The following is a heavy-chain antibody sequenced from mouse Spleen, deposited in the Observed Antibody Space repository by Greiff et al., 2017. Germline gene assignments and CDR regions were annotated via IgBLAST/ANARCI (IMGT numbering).Heavy chain of an antibody. CDR2: IYPGSGST. CDR3: ARSLYDGYYGGY. J-gene: IGHJ2*01. V-gene: IGHV1-55*01. D-gene: IGHD2-3*01. Sequence: VHLVESGAELVKPGASVKMSCKASGYTFTSYWITWVKQRPGQGLEWIGDIYPGSGSTNYNEKFKSKATLTVDTSSSTAYMQLSSLTSEDSAVYYCARSLYDGYYGGYWGQGTTLTVSS. CDR1: GYTFTSYW.